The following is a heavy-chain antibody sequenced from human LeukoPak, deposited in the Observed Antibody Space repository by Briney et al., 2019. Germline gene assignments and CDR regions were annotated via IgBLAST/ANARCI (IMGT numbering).Heavy chain of an antibody. CDR3: ARTTEGGYTYDYFYYYYMDV. J-gene: IGHJ6*03. D-gene: IGHD5-18*01. V-gene: IGHV4-61*10. CDR2: IYYSGST. CDR1: GGSISSGSYY. Sequence: PSQTLSLTCTVSGGSISSGSYYWSWIRQPAGKGLEWIGYIYYSGSTNYNPSLKSRVTISVDTSKNQLSLKLSSVTAADTAVYYCARTTEGGYTYDYFYYYYMDVWGKGTTVTISS.